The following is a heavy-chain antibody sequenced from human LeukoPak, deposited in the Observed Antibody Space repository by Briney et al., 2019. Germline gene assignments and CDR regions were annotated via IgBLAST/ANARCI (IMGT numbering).Heavy chain of an antibody. D-gene: IGHD3-9*01. CDR1: GXXFXDYY. CDR2: IXIXXSXX. Sequence: GGSLRLSCAASGXXFXDYYMXWXXXAPGXXLXXVXXIXIXXSXXNYADSVKGRXTISRDNAKNSLYLQMNSLRAEETAEYYCARVGKPTTRDLRYFDWFFDYWGQGTLVTVSS. J-gene: IGHJ4*02. CDR3: ARVGKPTTRDLRYFDWFFDY. V-gene: IGHV3-11*05.